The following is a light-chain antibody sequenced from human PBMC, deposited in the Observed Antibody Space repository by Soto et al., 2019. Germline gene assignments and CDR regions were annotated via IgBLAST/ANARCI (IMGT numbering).Light chain of an antibody. CDR1: QSVSSNY. J-gene: IGKJ5*01. V-gene: IGKV3-20*01. CDR3: QQYDSSPFT. CDR2: AAS. Sequence: EMVLTQSPGTLSLSPGERATLSCRAGQSVSSNYFAWYQQRPGQAPRLFMYAASSRASGIPDRFSGSGSGTDFTLTISRLQPEDFAVYYCQQYDSSPFTFGQGTRLEIK.